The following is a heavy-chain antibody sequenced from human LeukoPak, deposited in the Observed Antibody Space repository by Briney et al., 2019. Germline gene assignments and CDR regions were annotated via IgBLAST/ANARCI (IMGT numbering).Heavy chain of an antibody. J-gene: IGHJ4*02. D-gene: IGHD3-9*01. Sequence: KPGGSLRLSCAASGFTFSDYYMSWIRQAPGKGLEWVSYISSSGSTIYYADSVKSRFTISRDNAKNSLYLQMNSLRAEDTAVYYCARCYDILTPNFDYWGQGTLVTVSS. V-gene: IGHV3-11*01. CDR3: ARCYDILTPNFDY. CDR2: ISSSGSTI. CDR1: GFTFSDYY.